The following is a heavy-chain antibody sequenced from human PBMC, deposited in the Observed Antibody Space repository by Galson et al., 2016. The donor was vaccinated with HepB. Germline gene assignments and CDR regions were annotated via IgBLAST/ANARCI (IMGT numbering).Heavy chain of an antibody. Sequence: SVKVSCKASGYTFTSYYMHWVRQAPGQGLEWMGIINPSGGSTNYAQKFQGRVTVTRDTSTSTVYMELSSLRSEGTAVYSCARGTGTGGYFDYWGQGTLVTVAS. CDR1: GYTFTSYY. D-gene: IGHD1-1*01. CDR3: ARGTGTGGYFDY. J-gene: IGHJ4*02. V-gene: IGHV1-46*01. CDR2: INPSGGST.